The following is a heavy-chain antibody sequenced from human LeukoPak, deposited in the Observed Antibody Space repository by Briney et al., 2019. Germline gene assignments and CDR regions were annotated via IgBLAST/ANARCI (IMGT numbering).Heavy chain of an antibody. D-gene: IGHD3-10*01. Sequence: QSGGSLRLSCAASGFTFDDYTMHWVRHAPGKGLEWVSLISWDGGSTYYADSVKGRFTISRDNSKNSLYLQMNSLRTEDTALYYCAKDVITMVRGAPGYWGQGTLATVSS. V-gene: IGHV3-43*01. J-gene: IGHJ4*02. CDR2: ISWDGGST. CDR3: AKDVITMVRGAPGY. CDR1: GFTFDDYT.